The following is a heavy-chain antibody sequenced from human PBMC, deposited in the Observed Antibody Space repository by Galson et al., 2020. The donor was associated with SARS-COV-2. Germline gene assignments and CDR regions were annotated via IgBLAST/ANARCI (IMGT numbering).Heavy chain of an antibody. CDR3: ARDHRIRALDY. V-gene: IGHV3-30*03. J-gene: IGHJ4*02. Sequence: GESLKISCAASGFTLSSYGMHWVRQAPGKGLEWVAVISYDGSNKYYADSVKGRFTISRDNSKNTLYLQMNSLRAEDTAVYYCARDHRIRALDYWGQGTLVTVSS. CDR2: ISYDGSNK. CDR1: GFTLSSYG.